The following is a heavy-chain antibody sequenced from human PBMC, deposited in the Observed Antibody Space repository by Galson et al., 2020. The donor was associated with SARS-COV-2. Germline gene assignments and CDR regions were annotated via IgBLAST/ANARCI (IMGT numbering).Heavy chain of an antibody. CDR2: IGTSGVST. CDR3: ARGRFDY. V-gene: IGHV3-64*02. Sequence: GGSLRLSCVASGFTFSDYTMHWVRQAPGKGLEYVSGIGTSGVSTYYADSAKGRFSISRDNSKNTLYLQMGSLKAEDMAVYYCARGRFDYWGRGPLVTVSS. CDR1: GFTFSDYT. J-gene: IGHJ4*02.